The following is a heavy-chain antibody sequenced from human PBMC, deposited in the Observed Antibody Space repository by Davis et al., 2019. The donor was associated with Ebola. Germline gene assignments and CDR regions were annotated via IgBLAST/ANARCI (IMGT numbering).Heavy chain of an antibody. CDR3: ARAPAGRWQWPGTACDY. V-gene: IGHV3-21*01. CDR2: ITSGNSI. Sequence: PGGSLRLSCAASGFTFSGPSMNWVRQAPGKGLEWVSSITSGNSISYADSLKGRLTIPRDNAKKSPYLKLNSLGPEDTALYYCARAPAGRWQWPGTACDYWGQGTLVTVSS. J-gene: IGHJ4*02. D-gene: IGHD6-19*01. CDR1: GFTFSGPS.